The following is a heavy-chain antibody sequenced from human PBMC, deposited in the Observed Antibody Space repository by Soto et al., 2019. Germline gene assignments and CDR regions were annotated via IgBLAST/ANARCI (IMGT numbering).Heavy chain of an antibody. Sequence: GGSLRLSCAASGFTFSDYGMHWVRQAPGKGLEWVAVIWYDGINKYYADSVKGRFTISRDNSKKTLLLQMNSLRAEDTAVYYCARLQSDYYFGMDVWGQGTTVTVSS. V-gene: IGHV3-33*01. D-gene: IGHD6-19*01. CDR1: GFTFSDYG. J-gene: IGHJ6*02. CDR2: IWYDGINK. CDR3: ARLQSDYYFGMDV.